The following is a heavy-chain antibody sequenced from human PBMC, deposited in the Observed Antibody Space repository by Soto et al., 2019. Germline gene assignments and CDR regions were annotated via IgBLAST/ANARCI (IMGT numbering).Heavy chain of an antibody. CDR3: ARCYSFGDYYFDY. V-gene: IGHV4-30-4*01. J-gene: IGHJ4*02. CDR1: GDSISSGDYY. Sequence: SETLSLTCTVSGDSISSGDYYWSWIRQPPGKGLEWIEYIYYSGSTYYNPSLKSRVTISVDTSKNQFSLKLSSVTAADTAVYYCARCYSFGDYYFDYWGQGTLVTVSS. CDR2: IYYSGST. D-gene: IGHD2-21*02.